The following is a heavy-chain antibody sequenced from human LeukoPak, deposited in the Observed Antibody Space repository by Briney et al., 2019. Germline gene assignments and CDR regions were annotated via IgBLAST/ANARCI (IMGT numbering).Heavy chain of an antibody. CDR3: AHSMGFDWLLSTRYYFDY. J-gene: IGHJ4*02. Sequence: SGPTLVNPTQTLTLTCTFSGFSLNTSGVGVGWIRQPPGKALEWLALIYWDDDKRYSPSLKSRLTITKDTSKNQVVLTMTNMDPVDTATYYCAHSMGFDWLLSTRYYFDYWGQGTLVTVSS. CDR1: GFSLNTSGVG. D-gene: IGHD3-9*01. CDR2: IYWDDDK. V-gene: IGHV2-5*02.